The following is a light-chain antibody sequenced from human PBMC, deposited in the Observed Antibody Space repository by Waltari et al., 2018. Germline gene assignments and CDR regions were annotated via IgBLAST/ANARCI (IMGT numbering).Light chain of an antibody. CDR1: NSDIGSTNL. Sequence: QSALTQPASVSGSPGQSITIACTGTNSDIGSTNLVSWYQQHPGKAPKLIIYEAKKRLSGVSNRFSGFKSANTASLTISGLQAEDEADYYCFSHAGSVYWVFGGGTKVTVL. CDR2: EAK. V-gene: IGLV2-23*01. J-gene: IGLJ3*02. CDR3: FSHAGSVYWV.